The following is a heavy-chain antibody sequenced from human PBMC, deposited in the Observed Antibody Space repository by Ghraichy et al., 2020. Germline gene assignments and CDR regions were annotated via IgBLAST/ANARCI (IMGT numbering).Heavy chain of an antibody. D-gene: IGHD3-3*01. CDR1: GGSISSGGYY. CDR3: ARTELTYDFWSGYYSDYMDV. V-gene: IGHV4-31*03. CDR2: IYYSGST. Sequence: SETLSLTCTVSGGSISSGGYYWSWIRQHPGKGLEWIGYIYYSGSTYYNPSLKSRVTISVDTSKNQFSLKLSSVTAADTAVYYCARTELTYDFWSGYYSDYMDVWGKGTTVTVSS. J-gene: IGHJ6*03.